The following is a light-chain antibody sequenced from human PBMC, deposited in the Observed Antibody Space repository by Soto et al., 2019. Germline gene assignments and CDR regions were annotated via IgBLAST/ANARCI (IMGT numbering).Light chain of an antibody. Sequence: DIQMTQSPSTLAASVGDTVTMTCRSSSKWLAWYQKKPGKAPKLLIYDVSNLERGVPPRFSGSTSGAESTLTITGLQPDDLGTYYCQHTTDFTVAQGTKVEIK. CDR1: SSSKW. V-gene: IGKV1-5*01. J-gene: IGKJ2*01. CDR2: DVS. CDR3: QHTTDFT.